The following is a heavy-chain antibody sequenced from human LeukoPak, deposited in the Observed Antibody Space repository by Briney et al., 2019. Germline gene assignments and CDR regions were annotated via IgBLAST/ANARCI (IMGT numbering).Heavy chain of an antibody. Sequence: ASVKVSCKASGYTFTSYYMHWVRQAPGQGLEWMGWINPNSGGTNYAQKFQGRVTMTRDTSISTAYMELSRLRSDDTAVYYCATRYCSSTSCYAEYFQHWGQGTLVTVSS. V-gene: IGHV1-2*02. J-gene: IGHJ1*01. CDR3: ATRYCSSTSCYAEYFQH. CDR2: INPNSGGT. CDR1: GYTFTSYY. D-gene: IGHD2-2*01.